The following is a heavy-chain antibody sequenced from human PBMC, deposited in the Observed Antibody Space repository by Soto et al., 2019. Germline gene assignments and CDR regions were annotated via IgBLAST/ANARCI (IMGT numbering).Heavy chain of an antibody. V-gene: IGHV3-21*01. CDR3: ARTPISSIAARVIPIYYYYGMDV. CDR2: ISSSSSYI. D-gene: IGHD6-6*01. Sequence: PGGSLRLSCAVSGFTFSSYSMNWVRQAPGKGLEWVSSISSSSSYIYYADSVKGRFTISRDNAKNSLYLQMNSLRAEDTAVYYCARTPISSIAARVIPIYYYYGMDVWGQGTTVTVSS. J-gene: IGHJ6*02. CDR1: GFTFSSYS.